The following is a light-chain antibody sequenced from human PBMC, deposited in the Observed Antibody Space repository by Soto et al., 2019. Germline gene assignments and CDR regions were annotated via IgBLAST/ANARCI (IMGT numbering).Light chain of an antibody. CDR1: SSDVGGYNY. Sequence: QSVLTQPASVSGSPGQSITISCTGASSDVGGYNYVSWYQQHPGKAPKLMIYEVSNRPSGVSNRFSGSTSGNTASPTISGLQAEDEADYYCSSYTTSSRYVFGTGTKVTVL. CDR2: EVS. V-gene: IGLV2-14*01. CDR3: SSYTTSSRYV. J-gene: IGLJ1*01.